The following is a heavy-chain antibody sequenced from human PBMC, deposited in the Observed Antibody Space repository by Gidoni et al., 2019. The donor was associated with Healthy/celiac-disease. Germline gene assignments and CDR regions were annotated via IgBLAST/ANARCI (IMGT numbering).Heavy chain of an antibody. CDR2: IYYRGST. CDR1: GGSISSGGYY. CDR3: ARESTTVTTAIDY. V-gene: IGHV4-31*03. D-gene: IGHD4-17*01. Sequence: QVQLQESGPGLVKPSQTLSLTCTVPGGSISSGGYYWSWIRQHPGKGLEWIGYIYYRGSTYYNPSLKSRVTISVDTSKNQFSLKLSSVTAADTAVYYCARESTTVTTAIDYWGQGTLVTVSS. J-gene: IGHJ4*02.